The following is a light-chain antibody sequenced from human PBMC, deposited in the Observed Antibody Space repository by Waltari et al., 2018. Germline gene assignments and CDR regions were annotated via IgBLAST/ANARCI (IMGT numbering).Light chain of an antibody. V-gene: IGLV1-44*01. CDR3: AAWDVSLNGLV. Sequence: QSVLTQPPSASGTPGQRVTIPCSGSSSTLGTNSLNWYQHLPGTAPKLLIYSDNQRPSGVPDRFSGSKSGASASLAISGLQSEDEADYYCAAWDVSLNGLVFGGGTKLTVL. CDR2: SDN. CDR1: SSTLGTNS. J-gene: IGLJ2*01.